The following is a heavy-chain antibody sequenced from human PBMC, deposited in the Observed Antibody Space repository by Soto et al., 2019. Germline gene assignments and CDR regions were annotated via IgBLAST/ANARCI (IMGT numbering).Heavy chain of an antibody. D-gene: IGHD3-10*01. J-gene: IGHJ6*03. CDR3: ARAFGNYYMDV. CDR1: GFTFSDHY. V-gene: IGHV3-72*01. CDR2: TRNKANSYTT. Sequence: EVQLVESGGGLVQPGGSLRLSCAASGFTFSDHYMDWVRQAPWKGLEWVGRTRNKANSYTTEYAASVKGRFTISRDDSKNSLYLQMNSLNTEDTAVYYCARAFGNYYMDVWGKGTTGNVSS.